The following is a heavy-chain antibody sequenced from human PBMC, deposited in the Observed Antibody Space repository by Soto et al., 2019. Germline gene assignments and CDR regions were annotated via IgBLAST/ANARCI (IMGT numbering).Heavy chain of an antibody. CDR3: ARVSSFWSGYYFDY. Sequence: QVQLQESGPGLVKPSETLSLTCTVSGGSISSYYWSWIRQPPGKGLEWNGYIYYSGSTNYNPSLKSRVTISVDTSKNQFSLKLSSVTAADTAVYYCARVSSFWSGYYFDYWGQGTLVTVSS. D-gene: IGHD3-3*01. J-gene: IGHJ4*02. CDR2: IYYSGST. V-gene: IGHV4-59*01. CDR1: GGSISSYY.